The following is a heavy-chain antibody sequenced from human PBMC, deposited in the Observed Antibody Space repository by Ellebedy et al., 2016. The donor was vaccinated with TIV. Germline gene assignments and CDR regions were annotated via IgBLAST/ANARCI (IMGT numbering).Heavy chain of an antibody. CDR3: ARDPYSGYYWDLNGALDI. CDR2: IKTDGSEQ. Sequence: GESLKISCEASGFTFSKYWMSWVRQAPGKGLEWLANIKTDGSEQYFADSVKGRSTLSRDNAKNSLYLQMNSLRPEDTAVYYCARDPYSGYYWDLNGALDIWGQGTMVTVSS. D-gene: IGHD5-12*01. CDR1: GFTFSKYW. J-gene: IGHJ3*02. V-gene: IGHV3-7*01.